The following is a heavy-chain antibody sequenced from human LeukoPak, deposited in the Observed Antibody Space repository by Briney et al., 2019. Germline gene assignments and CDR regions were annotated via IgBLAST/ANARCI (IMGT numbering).Heavy chain of an antibody. D-gene: IGHD2-2*01. CDR1: GFMFNIYT. CDR3: ARVAGYCDSTSNCYSDF. V-gene: IGHV3-21*01. CDR2: ISSSSSNK. J-gene: IGHJ4*02. Sequence: GGSLRLSCAASGFMFNIYTMNWVRQSPGKGLEWVSSISSSSSNKYYADSVKGRFTISRDNAKNSLYLQMNSLRAEDTAAYYCARVAGYCDSTSNCYSDFWGQGTLVTVSS.